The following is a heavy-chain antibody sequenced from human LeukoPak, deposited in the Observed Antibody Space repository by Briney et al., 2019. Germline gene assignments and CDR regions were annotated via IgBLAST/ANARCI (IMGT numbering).Heavy chain of an antibody. V-gene: IGHV4-59*01. CDR2: IYYSGST. CDR1: GVSISSYY. J-gene: IGHJ4*02. D-gene: IGHD4-17*01. CDR3: ARILDYGDYYFDY. Sequence: SETLSLTCTVSGVSISSYYWSWIRQPPGKGLEWIGYIYYSGSTNYNPSLKSRVTISVDTSKNQFSLKLSSVTAADTAVYYCARILDYGDYYFDYWGQGTLVTVSS.